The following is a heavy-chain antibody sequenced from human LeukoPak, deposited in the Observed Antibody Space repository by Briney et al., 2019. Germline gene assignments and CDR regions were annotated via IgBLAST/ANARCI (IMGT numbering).Heavy chain of an antibody. CDR3: ARVGGYYDILTGYSPNWFDP. J-gene: IGHJ5*02. Sequence: PGGSLRPSCAASGFTFDDYGMSWVRQAPGKGLERVSGINWNGGSTGYADSVKGRFTISRDNAKNSLYLQMNSLRAEDTALYYCARVGGYYDILTGYSPNWFDPWGQGTLVTVSS. CDR2: INWNGGST. D-gene: IGHD3-9*01. CDR1: GFTFDDYG. V-gene: IGHV3-20*04.